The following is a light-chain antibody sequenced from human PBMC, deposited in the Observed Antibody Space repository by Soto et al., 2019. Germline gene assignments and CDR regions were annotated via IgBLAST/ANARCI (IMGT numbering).Light chain of an antibody. V-gene: IGKV1-5*01. CDR2: DAS. Sequence: DIQMTQSPSTLSASVGDRVTITCRASQYISTWLAWYQLQPGTAPTLLISDASSLESGVSSRFSGTGSGTEFTLTISSLQPEDFATYYCQQYNSYPITFGQGTRREIK. CDR1: QYISTW. J-gene: IGKJ5*01. CDR3: QQYNSYPIT.